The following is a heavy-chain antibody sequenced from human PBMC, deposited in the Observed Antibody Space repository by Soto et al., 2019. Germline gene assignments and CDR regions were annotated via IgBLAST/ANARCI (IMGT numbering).Heavy chain of an antibody. J-gene: IGHJ4*02. CDR1: GDSISRSTYS. V-gene: IGHV4-39*01. CDR3: ASQSYDSSDYFDY. D-gene: IGHD3-22*01. CDR2: VYYSGST. Sequence: PSETLSLTCNVSGDSISRSTYSWGWIRQPPGRGLEWIGSVYYSGSTFYNPSLKSRVTISVDTSRIHFSLTLISLTAADTAIYYCASQSYDSSDYFDYWGQGLLVTVSS.